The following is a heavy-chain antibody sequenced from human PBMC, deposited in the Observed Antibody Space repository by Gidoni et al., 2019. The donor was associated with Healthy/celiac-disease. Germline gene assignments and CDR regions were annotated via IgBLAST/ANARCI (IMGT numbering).Heavy chain of an antibody. V-gene: IGHV3-21*01. J-gene: IGHJ4*02. CDR1: GFTFSSYS. D-gene: IGHD3-16*02. Sequence: EVQLVESGGGLVKPGGSLRLSCAASGFTFSSYSMNWVRQAPGKGLEWVSSISSSSSYIYYADSVKGRFTISRDNAKNSLYLQMNSLRAEDTAVYYCARELYYVWGSYRNFDYWGQGTLVTVSS. CDR2: ISSSSSYI. CDR3: ARELYYVWGSYRNFDY.